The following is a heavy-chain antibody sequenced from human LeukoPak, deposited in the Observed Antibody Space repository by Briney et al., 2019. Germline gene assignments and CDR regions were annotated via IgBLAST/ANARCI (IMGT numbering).Heavy chain of an antibody. V-gene: IGHV3-30*03. CDR2: ISYDGSNK. Sequence: GGSLRLSCAASGFTFSSYGMHWVRQAPGKGLEWVAVISYDGSNKYYADSVKGRFTISRDNSKNTLYLQMNSLRAEDTAVYYCAREVVLLWFGEPYPYYFDYWGQGTLVTVSS. CDR1: GFTFSSYG. J-gene: IGHJ4*02. D-gene: IGHD3-10*01. CDR3: AREVVLLWFGEPYPYYFDY.